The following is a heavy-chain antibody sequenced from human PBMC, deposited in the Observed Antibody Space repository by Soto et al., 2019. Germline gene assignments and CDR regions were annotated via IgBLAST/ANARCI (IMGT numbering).Heavy chain of an antibody. CDR2: IYYSGST. J-gene: IGHJ4*02. V-gene: IGHV4-59*08. CDR3: ASRQTSGSSSPFEY. CDR1: GASISSYY. Sequence: QVQLQEAGPGLVRPSETLSLTCTVSGASISSYYWSWLRQPPGKGLEWIGYIYYSGSTNYNPSLKSRFTISLNTSKKQFYLKLSSMTAADTAVYYCASRQTSGSSSPFEYWGQGTLVNVSS. D-gene: IGHD6-6*01.